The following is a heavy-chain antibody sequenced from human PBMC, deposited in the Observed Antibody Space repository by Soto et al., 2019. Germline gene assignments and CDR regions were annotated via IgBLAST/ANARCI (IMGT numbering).Heavy chain of an antibody. J-gene: IGHJ4*02. D-gene: IGHD6-19*01. V-gene: IGHV3-9*01. Sequence: GGSLRLSCAASGFTFDDYAMHWVRQAPGKGLEWVSGINWNSVNIGYADSVKGRFTISRDNVKNSLYLQMNSLRAEDTAVYYCAKYTSGWDFDHWGQGTLVTVSS. CDR3: AKYTSGWDFDH. CDR1: GFTFDDYA. CDR2: INWNSVNI.